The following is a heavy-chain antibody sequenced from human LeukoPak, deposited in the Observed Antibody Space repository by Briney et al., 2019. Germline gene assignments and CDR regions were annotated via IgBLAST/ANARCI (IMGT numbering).Heavy chain of an antibody. CDR1: GGTFSSYA. V-gene: IGHV1-69*04. Sequence: ASVTVSCKASGGTFSSYAISWVRQAPGQGLEWMGRIIPILGIANYAQKFQGRVTITADKSTSTAYMELSSLRSEDTAVYYCARDSGYDSSGYFDYWGQGTLVTVSS. D-gene: IGHD3-22*01. CDR3: ARDSGYDSSGYFDY. J-gene: IGHJ4*02. CDR2: IIPILGIA.